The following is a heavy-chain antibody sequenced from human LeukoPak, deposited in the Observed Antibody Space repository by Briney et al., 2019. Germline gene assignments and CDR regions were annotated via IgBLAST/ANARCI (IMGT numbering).Heavy chain of an antibody. V-gene: IGHV3-15*01. Sequence: GGSLRLSCAASGFTFSRAWMSWVRQAPGKGLEWVGRIKSKIDGGTTDHAAPVKGRFTISRDDSKNTLYLQMNSLKTEDTAVYYCATVGARDQYYFDYWGQGTLVTVSP. CDR2: IKSKIDGGTT. CDR1: GFTFSRAW. J-gene: IGHJ4*02. CDR3: ATVGARDQYYFDY. D-gene: IGHD3-10*01.